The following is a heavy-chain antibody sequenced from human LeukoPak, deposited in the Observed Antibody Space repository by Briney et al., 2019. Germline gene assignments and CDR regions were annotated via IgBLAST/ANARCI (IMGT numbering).Heavy chain of an antibody. V-gene: IGHV4-59*01. Sequence: SETLSLTCTVSGGSISSKYWSWMRQPPGKGLEGFGYIYYSGSTNYNPSLKSRVTISADTSKNQFSLKLNSVTAADTAVYYCARVGSYSHSSGECYFDLWGRGTLVTVSS. D-gene: IGHD3-22*01. CDR2: IYYSGST. CDR3: ARVGSYSHSSGECYFDL. CDR1: GGSISSKY. J-gene: IGHJ2*01.